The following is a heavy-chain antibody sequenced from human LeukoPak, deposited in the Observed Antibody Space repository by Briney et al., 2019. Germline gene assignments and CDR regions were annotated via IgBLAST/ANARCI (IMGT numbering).Heavy chain of an antibody. J-gene: IGHJ6*02. V-gene: IGHV4-59*08. Sequence: PSETLSLTCTVSGGSISSYYWSWIRQPPGKGLEWIGYIYYGGSTNYNPSLKSRVTISVDTSKNQFSLKLSSVTAADTAVYYCASHPLRGGYYYGMDVWGQGTTVTVSS. CDR2: IYYGGST. CDR3: ASHPLRGGYYYGMDV. D-gene: IGHD3-10*01. CDR1: GGSISSYY.